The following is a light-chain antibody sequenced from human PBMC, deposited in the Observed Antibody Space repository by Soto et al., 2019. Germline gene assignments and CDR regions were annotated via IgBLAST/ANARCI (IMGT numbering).Light chain of an antibody. Sequence: EIVLTQSPAILSLSPGERATLSCRASQSVSTYLAWYQQKPGQAPRLLIYDASNTATGIPARFSGSGSGTDFNLTISSLEPEDFAVYYCQQRSNWPQLTFGGGTKVEIK. V-gene: IGKV3-11*01. J-gene: IGKJ4*01. CDR1: QSVSTY. CDR3: QQRSNWPQLT. CDR2: DAS.